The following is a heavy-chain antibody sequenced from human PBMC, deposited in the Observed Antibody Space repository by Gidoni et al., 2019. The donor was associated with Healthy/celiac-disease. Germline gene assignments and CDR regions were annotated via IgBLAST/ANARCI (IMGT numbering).Heavy chain of an antibody. V-gene: IGHV4-61*02. CDR1: GGSISRGSYY. D-gene: IGHD3-22*01. CDR3: ARDSDYDSSGYYMDV. Sequence: QVQLQESGPGLVKPSQTLSLTCTVSGGSISRGSYYWSWIRQPAGKGLEWIGRIYTSGSTNYNPSLKSRVTISVDTSKNQFSLKLSAVTAADTAVYYCARDSDYDSSGYYMDVWGKGTTVTVSS. J-gene: IGHJ6*03. CDR2: IYTSGST.